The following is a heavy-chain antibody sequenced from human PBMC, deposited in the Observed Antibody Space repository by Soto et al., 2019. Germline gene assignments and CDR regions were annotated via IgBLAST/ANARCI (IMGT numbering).Heavy chain of an antibody. Sequence: EVQLVESGGGLVQPGGSLRLSCAASGFTFSSYSMNWVRQAPGKGLEWVSYISSSSSTIYYADSVKGRFTISRDNAKNSLYLQMNSLRADDTAVYYCARYKWACTNPYYYYMDVWGKGTTVTVSS. V-gene: IGHV3-48*01. CDR2: ISSSSSTI. D-gene: IGHD2-8*01. J-gene: IGHJ6*03. CDR1: GFTFSSYS. CDR3: ARYKWACTNPYYYYMDV.